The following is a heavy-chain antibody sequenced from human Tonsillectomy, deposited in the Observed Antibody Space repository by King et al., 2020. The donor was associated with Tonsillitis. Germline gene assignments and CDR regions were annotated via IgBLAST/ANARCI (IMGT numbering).Heavy chain of an antibody. CDR1: EFTFSSSW. V-gene: IGHV3-7*04. CDR2: IRPDGSEK. D-gene: IGHD6-19*01. CDR3: ARDQAYTSFDY. J-gene: IGHJ4*02. Sequence: VQLVESGGGLVQPGGSLKLSCAASEFTFSSSWMTWIRQAPGKGRQWVATIRPDGSEKYDADSVKGRFTVSRDTAKNSLDLQMNSLRSEDTALYYCARDQAYTSFDYWGQGTLVTVSS.